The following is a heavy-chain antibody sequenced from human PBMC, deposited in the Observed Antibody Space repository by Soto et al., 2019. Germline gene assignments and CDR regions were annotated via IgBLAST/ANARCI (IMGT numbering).Heavy chain of an antibody. CDR1: GGSFSGYY. Sequence: PSETLSLTCAVYGGSFSGYYWSWIRQPPGKGLEWIGEINHSGSTNYNPSLKSRVTISVDTSKNQFSLKLSSVTAADTALYYFARQRRELWFGFYYYGMDVWGQGTTVTVSS. D-gene: IGHD3-16*02. CDR2: INHSGST. V-gene: IGHV4-34*01. CDR3: ARQRRELWFGFYYYGMDV. J-gene: IGHJ6*02.